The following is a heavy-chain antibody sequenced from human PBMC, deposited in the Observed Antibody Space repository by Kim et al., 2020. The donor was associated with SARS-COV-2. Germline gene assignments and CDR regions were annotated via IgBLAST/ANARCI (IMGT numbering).Heavy chain of an antibody. Sequence: ASVKVSCKASGYTFTDYYIEWLQQGPGQGLQWVGRFDPNSGGTNYAQNYQGRVTMTGDTSISTAYMDLTRLNSDDTAVYFCARDPHDSIGRYGPDLWGQGTLVTVSS. CDR1: GYTFTDYY. J-gene: IGHJ5*02. D-gene: IGHD5-18*01. V-gene: IGHV1-2*06. CDR3: ARDPHDSIGRYGPDL. CDR2: FDPNSGGT.